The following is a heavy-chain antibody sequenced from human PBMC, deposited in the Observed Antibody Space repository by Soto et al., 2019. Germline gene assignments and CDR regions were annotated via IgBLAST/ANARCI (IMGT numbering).Heavy chain of an antibody. J-gene: IGHJ4*02. Sequence: SETLSLTCTVSGGSISSYYWSWIRQPPGKGLEWIGYIYYSGSTNYNPSLKSRVTISVDTSKNQFSLKLSSVTAADTAVYYCARLEYSSGWYRFGYWGQGTLVTVPQ. CDR2: IYYSGST. D-gene: IGHD6-19*01. V-gene: IGHV4-59*01. CDR1: GGSISSYY. CDR3: ARLEYSSGWYRFGY.